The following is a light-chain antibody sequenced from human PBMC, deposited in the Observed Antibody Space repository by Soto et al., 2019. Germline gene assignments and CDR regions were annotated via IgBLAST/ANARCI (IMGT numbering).Light chain of an antibody. Sequence: DIQMTQSPSSLSASVGDRVTITCRASQNIDNYLNWYQRKPGEGPKLLIYAASSLQSGVPSRFSGSGSGTDFTLTISSLQPEDFATYYCQQSYSIPYTFGQGTNLEIK. V-gene: IGKV1-39*01. CDR1: QNIDNY. CDR3: QQSYSIPYT. CDR2: AAS. J-gene: IGKJ2*01.